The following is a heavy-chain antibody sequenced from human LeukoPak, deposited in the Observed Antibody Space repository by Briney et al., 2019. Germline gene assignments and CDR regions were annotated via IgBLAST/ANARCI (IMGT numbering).Heavy chain of an antibody. Sequence: GASVKISCKTSGYTFTSYDLHWVRQAPGQRLEWMGIIKPSGDHTNYAQKFQDRVTMTRDMSTSTVYMELSSLRSEDTAVYYCARDHSPMVRGVISYYFDYWGQGTLVTVSS. J-gene: IGHJ4*02. CDR1: GYTFTSYD. CDR2: IKPSGDHT. D-gene: IGHD3-10*01. CDR3: ARDHSPMVRGVISYYFDY. V-gene: IGHV1-46*01.